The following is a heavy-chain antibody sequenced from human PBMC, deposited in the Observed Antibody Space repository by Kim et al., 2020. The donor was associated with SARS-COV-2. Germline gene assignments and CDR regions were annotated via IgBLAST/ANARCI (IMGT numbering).Heavy chain of an antibody. J-gene: IGHJ4*02. CDR3: ARDLKEGDYAFDY. V-gene: IGHV1-69*01. Sequence: YAQRFQGGVTITADESTSTAYMGLSSLGSEDTAVYYCARDLKEGDYAFDYWGQGTLVTVSS. D-gene: IGHD4-17*01.